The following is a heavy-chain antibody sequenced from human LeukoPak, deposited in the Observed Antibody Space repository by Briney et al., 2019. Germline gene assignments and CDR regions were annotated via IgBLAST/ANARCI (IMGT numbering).Heavy chain of an antibody. D-gene: IGHD1-26*01. Sequence: QPGGSLRLSCAASGFTFSSYAMSWVRQAPGKGLEWVSAISGSGGSTYYADSVKGRFTISRDNSKNTLYLQMNSLRAEDTAVYYCAHGEGGASCFDYWGQGTLVTVSS. CDR1: GFTFSSYA. V-gene: IGHV3-23*01. J-gene: IGHJ4*02. CDR3: AHGEGGASCFDY. CDR2: ISGSGGST.